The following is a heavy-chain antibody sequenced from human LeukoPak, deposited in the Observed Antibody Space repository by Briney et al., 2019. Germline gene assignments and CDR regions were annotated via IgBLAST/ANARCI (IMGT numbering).Heavy chain of an antibody. CDR2: IIPIFGTA. V-gene: IGHV1-69*05. Sequence: SVKVSCKASGGTFSSYAISWVRQAPGQGLEWMGGIIPIFGTANYAQKFQGRVTITTDESTSTAYMELSSLRSEDTAVYYCAGPRYAYYYDSSGYYDLDYWSQGTLVTVSS. CDR3: AGPRYAYYYDSSGYYDLDY. J-gene: IGHJ4*02. D-gene: IGHD3-22*01. CDR1: GGTFSSYA.